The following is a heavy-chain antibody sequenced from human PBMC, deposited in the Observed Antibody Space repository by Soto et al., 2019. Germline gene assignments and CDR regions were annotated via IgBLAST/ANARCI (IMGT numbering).Heavy chain of an antibody. CDR2: IWYDGSNK. D-gene: IGHD3-16*01. J-gene: IGHJ6*02. V-gene: IGHV3-33*01. CDR3: ARGDCTAMVPALITFGGASSPPRRGMDV. Sequence: GGSLRLSCAASGFTFSSYGMHWVRQAPGKGLEWVAVIWYDGSNKYYADSVKGRFTISRDNSKNTLYLQMNSLRAEDTVVYYCARGDCTAMVPALITFGGASSPPRRGMDVWGQGTTVTVSS. CDR1: GFTFSSYG.